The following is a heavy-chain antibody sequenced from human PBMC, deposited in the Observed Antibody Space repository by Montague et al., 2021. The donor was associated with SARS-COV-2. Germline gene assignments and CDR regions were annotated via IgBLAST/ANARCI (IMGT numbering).Heavy chain of an antibody. D-gene: IGHD1-26*01. CDR2: ISSSVRTI. Sequence: SLRLSCAASGFTFSDYYMSWIRQAPGKGLEWVSYISSSVRTIYNADSVKGRFTISRDNAKNSMYLQMNSLRAEDTAVYYCARDPTKWELGYAFDIWGQGTMVTVSS. CDR3: ARDPTKWELGYAFDI. CDR1: GFTFSDYY. V-gene: IGHV3-11*01. J-gene: IGHJ3*02.